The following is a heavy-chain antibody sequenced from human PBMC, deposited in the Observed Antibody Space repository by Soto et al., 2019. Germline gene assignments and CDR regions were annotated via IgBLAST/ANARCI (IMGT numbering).Heavy chain of an antibody. J-gene: IGHJ5*02. D-gene: IGHD5-12*01. CDR1: GDSVSSNTAS. CDR3: AKGENLGPKNGYAFHX. CDR2: TYFRSKWYN. V-gene: IGHV6-1*01. Sequence: SQTLSLTCAISGDSVSSNTASWNWIRQSPSRGLEWLGSTYFRSKWYNYYAVSVKSRIIINPDTSNNQFSLQLNSVTTEDTAVYFCAKGENLGPKNGYAFHXWGQGILVTVSX.